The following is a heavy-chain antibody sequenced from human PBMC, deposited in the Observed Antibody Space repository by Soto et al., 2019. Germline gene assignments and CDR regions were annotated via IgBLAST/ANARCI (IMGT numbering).Heavy chain of an antibody. V-gene: IGHV3-30*18. CDR3: VKDLTNYYDSSGYFRDNAFDI. CDR1: GFTFSSYG. Sequence: GGSLRLSCAASGFTFSSYGMHWVRQAPGKGLEWVAVISYDGSNKYYADSVKGRFTISRDNSKNTLYLQMNSLRAEDTAVYYCVKDLTNYYDSSGYFRDNAFDIWGQGTMVTVSS. J-gene: IGHJ3*02. D-gene: IGHD3-22*01. CDR2: ISYDGSNK.